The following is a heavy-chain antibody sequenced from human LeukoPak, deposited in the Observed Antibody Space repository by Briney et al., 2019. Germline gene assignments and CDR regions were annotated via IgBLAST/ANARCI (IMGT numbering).Heavy chain of an antibody. CDR1: GYSFTTYW. J-gene: IGHJ3*02. CDR3: AIRGLSSGWYVDI. D-gene: IGHD6-19*01. V-gene: IGHV5-51*01. CDR2: IYPGDSDT. Sequence: GESLKISCKGSGYSFTTYWIGWVRQMPGKGLEWMGIIYPGDSDTRYSPSFQGQVTISADKSISTAYLQWSSLKASDTAMYYCAIRGLSSGWYVDIWGQGTMVTVSS.